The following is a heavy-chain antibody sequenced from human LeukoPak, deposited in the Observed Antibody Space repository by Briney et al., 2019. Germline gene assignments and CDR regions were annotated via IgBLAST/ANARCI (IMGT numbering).Heavy chain of an antibody. CDR1: GGSNSSYY. V-gene: IGHV4-59*01. CDR3: ARTLVPAARGGWFDP. D-gene: IGHD2-2*01. Sequence: SETLSLTCTVSGGSNSSYYWSWIRQRPGKGLEGIGYIYYSGSTNYNPSLKSRVTISVDTSKNQFSLKLSSVTAADTAVYYCARTLVPAARGGWFDPWGQGTLVTLSS. J-gene: IGHJ5*02. CDR2: IYYSGST.